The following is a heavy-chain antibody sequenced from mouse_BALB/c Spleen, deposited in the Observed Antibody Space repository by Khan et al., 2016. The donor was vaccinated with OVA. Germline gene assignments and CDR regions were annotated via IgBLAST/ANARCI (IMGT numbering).Heavy chain of an antibody. CDR2: ISRDGSYT. V-gene: IGHV5-6*01. D-gene: IGHD4-1*01. CDR1: GFTFSNYG. Sequence: EVELVESGGDLVKPGGSLKLSCAASGFTFSNYGMSWVRQTPDKRLEWVATISRDGSYTYYPDSVKGRFTISRNNAKNTLYLQMTSLRSEDTAMFYCTSHVTGSFAYWGQGTLVTVSA. CDR3: TSHVTGSFAY. J-gene: IGHJ3*01.